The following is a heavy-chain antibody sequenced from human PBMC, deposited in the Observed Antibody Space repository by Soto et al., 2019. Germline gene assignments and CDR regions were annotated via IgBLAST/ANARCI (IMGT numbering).Heavy chain of an antibody. D-gene: IGHD3-16*01. Sequence: PGGSLRLSCSASGFTFRSYAMSWVRQAPGKGLEWVSAISGSGGSTYYADSVKGRFTISRDNSKNTLYLQMNSLRAEDTAVYYCAKDPSRRRGGEWYFDYWGQGTLVTVSS. CDR3: AKDPSRRRGGEWYFDY. CDR2: ISGSGGST. CDR1: GFTFRSYA. V-gene: IGHV3-23*01. J-gene: IGHJ4*02.